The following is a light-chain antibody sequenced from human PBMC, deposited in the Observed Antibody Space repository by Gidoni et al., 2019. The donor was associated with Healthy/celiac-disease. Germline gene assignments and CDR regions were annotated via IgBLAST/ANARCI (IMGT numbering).Light chain of an antibody. CDR3: NSRDSSGNHLRV. V-gene: IGLV3-19*01. CDR1: SLRSYY. Sequence: SSELTQDPAVSVALGQTVRITCQGDSLRSYYASWYQQKPGQAPVLVIYGKNNRPSGIPDRFSGSSSGNTASLTNTGAQAEDEADYYCNSRDSSGNHLRVFGTGTKVTVL. J-gene: IGLJ1*01. CDR2: GKN.